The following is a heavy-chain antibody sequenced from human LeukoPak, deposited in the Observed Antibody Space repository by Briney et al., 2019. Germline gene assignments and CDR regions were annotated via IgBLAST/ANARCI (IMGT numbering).Heavy chain of an antibody. J-gene: IGHJ6*03. V-gene: IGHV3-48*03. CDR2: ISSSDNSI. CDR3: AREGPNIHVAGTYYYYYMDV. D-gene: IGHD6-19*01. CDR1: GFTFSSYE. Sequence: GGPLRLSCAASGFTFSSYEMNWVRQAPGKGLEWVSYISSSDNSIYYTDSVRGRFTISRDNAKNSLYLQMNSLRVEDTAVYYCAREGPNIHVAGTYYYYYMDVWGKGTTVTVSS.